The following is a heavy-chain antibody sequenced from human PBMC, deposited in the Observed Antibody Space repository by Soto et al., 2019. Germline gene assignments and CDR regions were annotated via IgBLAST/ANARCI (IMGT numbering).Heavy chain of an antibody. D-gene: IGHD2-2*01. CDR1: GFSFSADGVG. V-gene: IGHV2-5*02. J-gene: IGHJ3*01. CDR3: AHAYGGTSWPNDAFDV. CDR2: IYWDDDT. Sequence: QITLKESGPTLVKPTQTLTLTCIFSGFSFSADGVGVGWIRQPPGKALEWLALIYWDDDTRYRPSLKSRLTITKDTPKNQVVLTMTNMDPVDTGTYYCAHAYGGTSWPNDAFDVWGQGTVVTVSS.